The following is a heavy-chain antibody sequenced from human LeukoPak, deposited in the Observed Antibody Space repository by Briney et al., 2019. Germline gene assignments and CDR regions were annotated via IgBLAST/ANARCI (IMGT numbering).Heavy chain of an antibody. D-gene: IGHD3-3*01. J-gene: IGHJ1*01. CDR3: ATTTLLAPDGRAEYFQH. V-gene: IGHV4-59*02. CDR1: GGSVTTYC. Sequence: KSSETLSLTCTVSGGSVTTYCWRWIRQPPGKGPEWIGYKFDGGRDIYNPSPKSRVTISVDASEKQFSLSLRSVTATHTAIYYCATTTLLAPDGRAEYFQHWGQGTLVIVSS. CDR2: KFDGGRD.